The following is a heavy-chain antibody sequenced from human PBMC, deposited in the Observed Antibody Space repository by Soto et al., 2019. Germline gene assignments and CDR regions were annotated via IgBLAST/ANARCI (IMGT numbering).Heavy chain of an antibody. J-gene: IGHJ6*03. Sequence: GGSLRLSCAASGFTFSSYGMHWVRQAPGKGLEWVAVISYDGSNKYYADSVKGRFTISRDNSKNTLYLQMNSLRAEDTAVYYCAKDGPRGSPKLWYYYYMDVWGKGTTVTVSS. CDR3: AKDGPRGSPKLWYYYYMDV. CDR1: GFTFSSYG. V-gene: IGHV3-30*18. CDR2: ISYDGSNK.